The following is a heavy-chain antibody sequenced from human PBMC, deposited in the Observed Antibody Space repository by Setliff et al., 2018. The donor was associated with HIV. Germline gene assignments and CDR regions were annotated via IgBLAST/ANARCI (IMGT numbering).Heavy chain of an antibody. J-gene: IGHJ6*03. Sequence: PSETLSLTCTVSGGSININNYYWGWIRQPPGKGLEWIGEINHSGSTHYNPSLKSRFIISVDTSKNQFSLKLSSVTAADTAVYYCARVPTNPDFYYYYMDVWGKGTTVTVSS. CDR2: INHSGST. CDR1: GGSININNYY. CDR3: ARVPTNPDFYYYYMDV. V-gene: IGHV4-39*07.